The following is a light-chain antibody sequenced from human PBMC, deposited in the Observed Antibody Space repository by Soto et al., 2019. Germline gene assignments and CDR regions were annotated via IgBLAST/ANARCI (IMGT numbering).Light chain of an antibody. CDR2: GAS. CDR1: QTVNSN. CDR3: QQYNNWPRT. Sequence: TQSGSTLWWSPGERAALAVRASQTVNSNLAWYQQKPGQAPRLLIYGASTRATGIPARFSGSGSGKECTLTITSLQSDELARYYCQQYNNWPRTFGHGTKVDIK. J-gene: IGKJ1*01. V-gene: IGKV3-15*01.